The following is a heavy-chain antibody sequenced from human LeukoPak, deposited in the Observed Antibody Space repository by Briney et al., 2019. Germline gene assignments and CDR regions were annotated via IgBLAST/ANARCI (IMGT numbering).Heavy chain of an antibody. Sequence: ASVKVSCKVTGYTLTELSMHWVRQAPGKGLEWMGGFDPEDGETIYAQKFQGRVTMTEDTSTDTAYMELSSLRSEDTAVYYCAKSHCSGNSCHGGYFEYWGQGTLVTVSS. CDR3: AKSHCSGNSCHGGYFEY. D-gene: IGHD2-15*01. V-gene: IGHV1-24*01. CDR1: GYTLTELS. CDR2: FDPEDGET. J-gene: IGHJ4*02.